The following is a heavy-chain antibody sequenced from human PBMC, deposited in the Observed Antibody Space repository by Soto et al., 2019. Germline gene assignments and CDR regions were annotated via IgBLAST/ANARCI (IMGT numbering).Heavy chain of an antibody. V-gene: IGHV1-2*04. CDR1: GYTFTGYY. J-gene: IGHJ6*03. CDR3: ARDGYSSGHGYYYYMDV. D-gene: IGHD6-19*01. Sequence: ASVKVSCKASGYTFTGYYMHWVRQAPGQGLEWMGWINPNSGGTNYAQKFQGWVTMTRDTSISTAYMELSRLRSDDTAVYYCARDGYSSGHGYYYYMDVWGKGTTVTVSS. CDR2: INPNSGGT.